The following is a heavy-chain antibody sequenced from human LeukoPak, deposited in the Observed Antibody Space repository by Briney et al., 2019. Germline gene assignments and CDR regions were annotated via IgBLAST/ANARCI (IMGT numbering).Heavy chain of an antibody. CDR3: ARDPYGTNGVCYTVWFDP. CDR2: ICAYNGNT. V-gene: IGHV1-18*01. D-gene: IGHD2-8*01. Sequence: ASVKVSCKASGYTFTSYGISWVRQPAGQGLEWMGCICAYNGNTNYAHKLRGGVTMTTHPSRSTAYMELMSLRYDDTAVYYCARDPYGTNGVCYTVWFDPWGQGTLVTVSS. CDR1: GYTFTSYG. J-gene: IGHJ5*02.